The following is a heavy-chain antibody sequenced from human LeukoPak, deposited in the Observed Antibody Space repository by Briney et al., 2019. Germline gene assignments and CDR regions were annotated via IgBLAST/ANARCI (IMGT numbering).Heavy chain of an antibody. V-gene: IGHV4-59*13. CDR1: GGSISSYY. Sequence: KPSETLSLTCTVSGGSISSYYWSWIRQPPGKGLEWIGYIYYSGSTNYNPSLKSQVTISVDTSKNQFSLKLSSVTAADTAVYYCAGGGAAAMDYWGQGTLVTVSS. D-gene: IGHD6-13*01. J-gene: IGHJ4*02. CDR3: AGGGAAAMDY. CDR2: IYYSGST.